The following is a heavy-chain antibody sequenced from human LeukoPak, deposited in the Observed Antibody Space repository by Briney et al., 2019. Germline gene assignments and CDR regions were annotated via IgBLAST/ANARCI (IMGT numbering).Heavy chain of an antibody. D-gene: IGHD4-23*01. CDR3: ARGAVVTAPHALDI. Sequence: SETLSLTCTVSGGSISSGDYYWSWIRQPPGKGLEWIGYIYYSGSTYYNPSLKSRVTISVDTSKNQFSLKLSSVTAADTAVYYCARGAVVTAPHALDIWGQGTMVTVSS. V-gene: IGHV4-30-4*01. CDR1: GGSISSGDYY. J-gene: IGHJ3*02. CDR2: IYYSGST.